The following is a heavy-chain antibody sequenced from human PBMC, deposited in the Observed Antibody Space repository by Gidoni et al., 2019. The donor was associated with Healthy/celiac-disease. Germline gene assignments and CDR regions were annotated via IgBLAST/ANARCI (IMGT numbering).Heavy chain of an antibody. V-gene: IGHV3-21*01. CDR1: GLTFSSYS. CDR3: ARDPGGWYFDL. J-gene: IGHJ2*01. Sequence: EVQLVESGGGLVKPGGSLRLSCAASGLTFSSYSMNSVRQAPGKGLEWFSSISSSSSYIYYADSVKGRFTISRDNAKNSLYLQMNSLRAEDTAVYYCARDPGGWYFDLWGRGTLVTVSS. CDR2: ISSSSSYI. D-gene: IGHD3-10*01.